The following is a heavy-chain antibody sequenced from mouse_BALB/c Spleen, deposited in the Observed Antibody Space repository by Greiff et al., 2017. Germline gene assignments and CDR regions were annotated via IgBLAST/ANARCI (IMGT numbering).Heavy chain of an antibody. CDR1: GYNFTSYW. CDR3: ARDYGNYFYAMDY. V-gene: IGHV1-55*01. Sequence: QVQLQQPGAELVKPGTSVKLSCKASGYNFTSYWINWVKLRPGQGLEWIGHIYPGSGSTNYNEKFKSKATLTVDTSSSTAYMQLSSLASEDSALYYCARDYGNYFYAMDYWGQGTSVTVSS. D-gene: IGHD2-1*01. CDR2: IYPGSGST. J-gene: IGHJ4*01.